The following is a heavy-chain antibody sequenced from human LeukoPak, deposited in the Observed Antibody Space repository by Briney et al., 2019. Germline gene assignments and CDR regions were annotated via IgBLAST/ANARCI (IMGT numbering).Heavy chain of an antibody. CDR1: GFTFSDYY. D-gene: IGHD3-10*01. Sequence: GGSLRLSCAASGFTFSDYYMSWIRPAPGKGLEWGSYISSSSSYTNYADSVKGRFTISRDNAKNSLYLQMNSLRAEDTAVYYCARVSYYGSGTNYWGQGTLVTVSS. CDR3: ARVSYYGSGTNY. J-gene: IGHJ4*02. CDR2: ISSSSSYT. V-gene: IGHV3-11*05.